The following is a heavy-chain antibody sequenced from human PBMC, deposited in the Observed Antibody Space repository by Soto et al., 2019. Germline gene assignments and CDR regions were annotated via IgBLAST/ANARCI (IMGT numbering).Heavy chain of an antibody. CDR2: IYPGDSDT. D-gene: IGHD3-10*02. J-gene: IGHJ4*02. CDR1: GYSFTSYW. CDR3: ARPRDVHRTVFYDS. V-gene: IGHV5-51*01. Sequence: GESLKISCKGSGYSFTSYWIGWVRQMPGKGLEWMGIIYPGDSDTRYSPSFQGQVTISADKSISTAYLQWSSLKASDTAVYFCARPRDVHRTVFYDSWGQGTLVTVSS.